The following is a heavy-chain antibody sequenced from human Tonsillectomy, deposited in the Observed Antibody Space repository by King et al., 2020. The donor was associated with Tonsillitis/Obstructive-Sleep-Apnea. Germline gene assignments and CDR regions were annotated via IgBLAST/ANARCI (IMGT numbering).Heavy chain of an antibody. CDR1: GFTFSSYS. D-gene: IGHD2-2*01. Sequence: VQLVESGGGLVKPGGSLRLSCAASGFTFSSYSMNWVRQAPGKGLEWVSSISSSSSYIYYADSVKGRFTISRDNAKNSLYLRMNSLRAEDTAVYYCARGGWGYCSSTSCYEGLDYYYMDVWGKGTTVTVSS. CDR2: ISSSSSYI. J-gene: IGHJ6*03. CDR3: ARGGWGYCSSTSCYEGLDYYYMDV. V-gene: IGHV3-21*01.